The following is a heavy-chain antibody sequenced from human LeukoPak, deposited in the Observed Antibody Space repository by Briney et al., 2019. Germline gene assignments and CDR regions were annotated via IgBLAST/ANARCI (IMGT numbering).Heavy chain of an antibody. CDR3: AKARYDGEVMIAATDY. CDR1: GFTFSSYA. Sequence: GGSLRLSCAASGFTFSSYAMHWVRQAPGKGLEWVAVISYDGSNKYYADSVKGRFTISRDNSKNTLYLQMNNLRADDTAVYYCAKARYDGEVMIAATDYWGQGTLVTVSS. J-gene: IGHJ4*02. D-gene: IGHD2-15*01. CDR2: ISYDGSNK. V-gene: IGHV3-30*04.